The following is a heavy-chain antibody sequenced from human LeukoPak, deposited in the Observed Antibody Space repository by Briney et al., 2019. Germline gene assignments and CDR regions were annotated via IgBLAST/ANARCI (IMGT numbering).Heavy chain of an antibody. CDR3: VLDYGSWFDP. V-gene: IGHV4-39*01. Sequence: PSETLSLTCTVSGGSFSSSTHYWGWIRQPPGKGLEWIGSMYYSGSTYYNPSLKSRVTISVDTSKNQFSLKLSSVTAADTAVYYCVLDYGSWFDPWGQGTLVTVSS. CDR1: GGSFSSSTHY. J-gene: IGHJ5*02. D-gene: IGHD3-16*01. CDR2: MYYSGST.